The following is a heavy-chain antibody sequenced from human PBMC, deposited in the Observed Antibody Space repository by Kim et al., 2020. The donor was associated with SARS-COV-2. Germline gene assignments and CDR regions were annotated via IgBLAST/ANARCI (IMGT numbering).Heavy chain of an antibody. V-gene: IGHV4-31*02. CDR3: ARTRITMIVVVTHFDY. J-gene: IGHJ4*02. Sequence: SLKSRVTISVDTSKNQCSLKLSSVTAADTAVDYCARTRITMIVVVTHFDYWGQGTLVTVSS. D-gene: IGHD3-22*01.